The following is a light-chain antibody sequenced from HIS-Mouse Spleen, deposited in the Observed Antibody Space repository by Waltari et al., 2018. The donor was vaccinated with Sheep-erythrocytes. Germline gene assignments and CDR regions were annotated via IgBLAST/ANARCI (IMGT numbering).Light chain of an antibody. Sequence: QSALTQPASVSGSPGQSITISCTGTSSAVWSYNLFSWYQQHPGKAPKLMIYEGSKRPSGVSNRFSGSKSGNTASLTISGLQAEDEADYYCCSYAGSSTLVFGGGTKLTVL. CDR1: SSAVWSYNL. CDR3: CSYAGSSTLV. V-gene: IGLV2-23*01. CDR2: EGS. J-gene: IGLJ2*01.